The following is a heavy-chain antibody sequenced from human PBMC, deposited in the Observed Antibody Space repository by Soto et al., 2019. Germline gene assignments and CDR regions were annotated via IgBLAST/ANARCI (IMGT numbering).Heavy chain of an antibody. Sequence: SETLSLTCAVSGFSLSSGYFWGRIRQPPGKGPEWLGSIYHSGTTYYNPSVKGRVTISVDTSKNQFSLKMSSVTAADTAVYYCARDSSGYYWFDPWGQGTLVTVSS. J-gene: IGHJ5*02. D-gene: IGHD3-22*01. V-gene: IGHV4-38-2*02. CDR3: ARDSSGYYWFDP. CDR1: GFSLSSGYF. CDR2: IYHSGTT.